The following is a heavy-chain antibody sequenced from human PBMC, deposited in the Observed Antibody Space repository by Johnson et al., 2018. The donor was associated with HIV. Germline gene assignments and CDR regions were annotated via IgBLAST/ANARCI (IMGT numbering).Heavy chain of an antibody. V-gene: IGHV3-9*01. J-gene: IGHJ3*01. Sequence: VQLVESGGGLVQPGRSLRLSCAASGFTFDDYAMHWVRQAPGKGLQWVSGISWNSGSIGYADSVKGRFTISRDNAKNSLYLQMNSLRAEDTALYYCARSFGGQGTMVTVSS. CDR1: GFTFDDYA. CDR3: ARSF. CDR2: ISWNSGSI.